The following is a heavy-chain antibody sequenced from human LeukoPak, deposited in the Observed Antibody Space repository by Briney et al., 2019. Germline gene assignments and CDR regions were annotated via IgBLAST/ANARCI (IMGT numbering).Heavy chain of an antibody. CDR2: IYYSGST. Sequence: SETLSLTCTVSGYSISSGYYWGWIRQPPGKGLEWIGIIYYSGSTYYNPSLKSRVTISVDTSKNQFSLKLNSVTAADTAVYYCARCSVVVTDRWFDPWGQGTLVTVSS. V-gene: IGHV4-38-2*02. CDR1: GYSISSGYY. D-gene: IGHD2-21*02. J-gene: IGHJ5*02. CDR3: ARCSVVVTDRWFDP.